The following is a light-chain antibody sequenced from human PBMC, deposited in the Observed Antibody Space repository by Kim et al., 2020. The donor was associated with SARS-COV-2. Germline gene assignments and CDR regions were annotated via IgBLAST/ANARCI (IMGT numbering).Light chain of an antibody. CDR2: EVS. Sequence: GQSFTISCTGTSNDVGSYDHAYWYQQHPRKVPTVMIYEVSKRPSGVSARFSGNKSGNTASLTTSGLQAEDEADYYCFSYASTITFVFGTGTKVTVL. CDR3: FSYASTITFV. J-gene: IGLJ1*01. V-gene: IGLV2-23*02. CDR1: SNDVGSYDH.